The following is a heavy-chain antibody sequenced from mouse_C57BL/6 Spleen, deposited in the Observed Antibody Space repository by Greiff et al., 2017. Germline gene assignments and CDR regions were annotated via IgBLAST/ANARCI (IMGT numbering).Heavy chain of an antibody. V-gene: IGHV2-2*01. J-gene: IGHJ4*01. CDR3: ARSRTVVRAMDY. Sequence: VQLQESGPGLVQPSQSLSITCTVSGFSLTSYGVHWVRQSPGKGLEWLGVIWSGGSTDYNAAFISRLSISKDNSKSQVFFKMNSLQADDTAINYCARSRTVVRAMDYWGQGTSVTVSS. CDR1: GFSLTSYG. CDR2: IWSGGST. D-gene: IGHD1-1*01.